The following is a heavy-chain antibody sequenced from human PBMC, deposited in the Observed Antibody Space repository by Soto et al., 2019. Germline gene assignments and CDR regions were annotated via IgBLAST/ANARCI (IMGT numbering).Heavy chain of an antibody. Sequence: SCAASGFTFSSYDMNWVRQAPGKGLEWVSYIISSGSSIFYGDSVKGRFTISRDNAKNSLYLQMNSLRAEDTAVYYCARDVYGSGSYYNGIRYYYGMDVWGQGTTVTVSS. CDR3: ARDVYGSGSYYNGIRYYYGMDV. CDR2: IISSGSSI. J-gene: IGHJ6*02. D-gene: IGHD3-10*01. CDR1: GFTFSSYD. V-gene: IGHV3-48*03.